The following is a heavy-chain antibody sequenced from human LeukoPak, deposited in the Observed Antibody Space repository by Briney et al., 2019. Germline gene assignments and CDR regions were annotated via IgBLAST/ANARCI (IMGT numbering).Heavy chain of an antibody. V-gene: IGHV3-66*01. D-gene: IGHD3-10*01. CDR1: GFTVSSNY. CDR3: ARDIKVTMVGGFDY. Sequence: TGGSLRLSCAASGFTVSSNYMSWVRQAPGKGLEWVSIIYSGSTTYYADSVKGRFTISRDNSKNTLYLQMNSLRAEDTAVYYCARDIKVTMVGGFDYWGQGTLVTVSS. J-gene: IGHJ4*02. CDR2: IYSGSTT.